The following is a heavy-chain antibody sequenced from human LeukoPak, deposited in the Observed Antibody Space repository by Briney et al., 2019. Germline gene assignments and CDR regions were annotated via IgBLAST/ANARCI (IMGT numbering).Heavy chain of an antibody. J-gene: IGHJ4*02. Sequence: GGSLRLSCAASGFTFSGSAMNWVCQASGKGLEWVGRIRSKADNYATTYAASVKGRFTISRDDSKNTAYLQMNSLKTEDTAVYYCTSGGIYYDSSSSYYGSDYWGQGPLVTVSS. CDR3: TSGGIYYDSSSSYYGSDY. V-gene: IGHV3-73*01. CDR1: GFTFSGSA. CDR2: IRSKADNYAT. D-gene: IGHD3-22*01.